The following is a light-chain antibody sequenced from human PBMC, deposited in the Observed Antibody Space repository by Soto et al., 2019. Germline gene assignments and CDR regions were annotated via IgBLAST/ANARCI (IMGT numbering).Light chain of an antibody. J-gene: IGKJ4*01. V-gene: IGKV1-5*01. CDR3: QQLNSYF. CDR1: QSISSW. Sequence: DIHMTQSPSTLSASVGDRVTITCRASQSISSWLAWYQQKPGKAPKLLIYAASTLQSGVPSRFSGSGSGTDFTLTISSLQPEDFATYYCQQLNSYFFGGGTKVDIK. CDR2: AAS.